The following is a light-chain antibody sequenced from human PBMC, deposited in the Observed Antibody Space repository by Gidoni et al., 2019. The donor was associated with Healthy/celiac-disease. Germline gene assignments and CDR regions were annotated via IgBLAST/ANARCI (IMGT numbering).Light chain of an antibody. CDR1: QSVSSSY. J-gene: IGKJ3*01. CDR2: GAS. CDR3: QQYGSSPLFT. V-gene: IGKV3-20*01. Sequence: IVLTQSPGTLSLSPGERATLSCRASQSVSSSYLAWYQQKPGQAPRLLIYGASSRATGIPDRFSGSVSGTDFTLTISRLEPEDFAVYYCQQYGSSPLFTFXPXTKVDIK.